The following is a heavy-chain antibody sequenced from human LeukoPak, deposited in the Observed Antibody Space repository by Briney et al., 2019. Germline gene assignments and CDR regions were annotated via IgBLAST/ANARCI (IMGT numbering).Heavy chain of an antibody. CDR2: IEHDGSNK. CDR1: GFKFSTSG. D-gene: IGHD2-15*01. CDR3: AKDGGWTFDI. Sequence: GALRLSCAASGFKFSTSGMHWVRQAPGKGLEWVAFIEHDGSNKYYADSVKGRFTISGDNSKNTAYLQMNSLRAEDTAIYYCAKDGGWTFDIWGQGTIVTVSS. V-gene: IGHV3-30*02. J-gene: IGHJ3*02.